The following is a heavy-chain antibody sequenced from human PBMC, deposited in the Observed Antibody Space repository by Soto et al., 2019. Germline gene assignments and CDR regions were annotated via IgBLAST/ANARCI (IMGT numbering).Heavy chain of an antibody. CDR3: ANIPMLGATRGGPPFDF. J-gene: IGHJ4*01. V-gene: IGHV3-23*01. D-gene: IGHD1-26*01. CDR2: IRGSGGNT. CDR1: GFTFSSYA. Sequence: EVQLLESGGGLVQPGGSLRLSCAASGFTFSSYAMSWVRQAPGKGLEWVSAIRGSGGNTYYEDSVKGRFTITRDNAKNTLYLQRKSLRAEDTAVDYCANIPMLGATRGGPPFDFSGQGTLVTVS.